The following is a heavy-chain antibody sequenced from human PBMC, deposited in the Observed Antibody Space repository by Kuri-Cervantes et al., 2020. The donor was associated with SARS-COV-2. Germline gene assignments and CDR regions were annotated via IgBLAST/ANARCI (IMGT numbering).Heavy chain of an antibody. CDR1: RYTLNTFG. J-gene: IGHJ4*02. Sequence: ASVKVSCKASRYTLNTFGITWVRQAPGQGLEWMGRSSAYSDDTSSAEKFKGRVTMTQDTSTNTAYMEITDLRSDDTAIYFCARVSSMYLPTYYFDFWGQGSLVTVSS. D-gene: IGHD2-8*01. V-gene: IGHV1-18*01. CDR2: SSAYSDDT. CDR3: ARVSSMYLPTYYFDF.